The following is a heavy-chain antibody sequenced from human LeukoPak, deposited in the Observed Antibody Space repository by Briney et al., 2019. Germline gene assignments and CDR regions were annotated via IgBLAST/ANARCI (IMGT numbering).Heavy chain of an antibody. D-gene: IGHD1-1*01. CDR1: GYTFIDYY. V-gene: IGHV1-2*04. Sequence: ASVKVSCKASGYTFIDYYIHWVRQAPGQGLEWMGWINPNSGGTKYAQKFQGWVTMTRDTSISTAYMELSSLISDDTAVYYCARAPTGVSYLDYWGQGTLVSVSS. CDR2: INPNSGGT. CDR3: ARAPTGVSYLDY. J-gene: IGHJ4*02.